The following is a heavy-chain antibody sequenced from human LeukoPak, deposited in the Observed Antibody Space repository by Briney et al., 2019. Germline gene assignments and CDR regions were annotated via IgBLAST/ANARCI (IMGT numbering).Heavy chain of an antibody. CDR1: GFTVSSNY. Sequence: PGGSLRLSCAASGFTVSSNYMSWVRQAPGKGLEWVPVIYSGGSTYYADSVKGRFTISRDNSKNTLYLQMNSLRAEDTAVYYCARGATGYSNYFDYWGQGTLVTVSS. CDR3: ARGATGYSNYFDY. J-gene: IGHJ4*02. CDR2: IYSGGST. V-gene: IGHV3-53*01. D-gene: IGHD3-9*01.